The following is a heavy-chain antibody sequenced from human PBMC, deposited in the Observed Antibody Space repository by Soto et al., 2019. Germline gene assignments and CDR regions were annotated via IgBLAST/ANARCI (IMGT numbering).Heavy chain of an antibody. CDR3: SDTFGARDS. CDR2: IDPYETGI. CDR1: RCDFRTYW. D-gene: IGHD3-16*01. V-gene: IGHV3-74*01. Sequence: VGSMKIFCATSRCDFRTYWMTWVRQAPGKGLVWVSRIDPYETGISYAASVKGRFTISRDNARNTLYLQMNSLRAEDTAVYCTSDTFGARDSWGQATLVTVS. J-gene: IGHJ4*02.